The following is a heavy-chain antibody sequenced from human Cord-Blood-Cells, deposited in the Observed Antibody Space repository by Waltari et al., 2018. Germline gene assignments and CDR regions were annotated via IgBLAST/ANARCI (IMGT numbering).Heavy chain of an antibody. J-gene: IGHJ4*02. CDR1: GYTFTGYY. Sequence: QVQLVQSGAEVKKPGASVKVSCKASGYTFTGYYLHWVRQAPGQGLEWMGWINPNSGGTNYAQKFQGRVTMTRDTSISTAYMGLSRLRSDDTAVYYCARAPAIVVVPAAIMFDYWGQGTLVTVSS. CDR3: ARAPAIVVVPAAIMFDY. CDR2: INPNSGGT. D-gene: IGHD2-2*01. V-gene: IGHV1-2*02.